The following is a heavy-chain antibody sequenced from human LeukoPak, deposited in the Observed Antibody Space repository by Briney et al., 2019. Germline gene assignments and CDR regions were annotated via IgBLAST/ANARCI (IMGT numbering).Heavy chain of an antibody. CDR2: IYTSGST. J-gene: IGHJ3*02. CDR1: GGSISSYY. V-gene: IGHV4-4*07. CDR3: ARDLGYCSGGSCYFHGAFDI. Sequence: SETLSLTCTVSGGSISSYYWSWIRQPAGKGLGWIGRIYTSGSTNYNPSLKNRVTMSVDTSKNQFSLKLSSVTAADTAVYYCARDLGYCSGGSCYFHGAFDIWGQGTMVTVSS. D-gene: IGHD2-15*01.